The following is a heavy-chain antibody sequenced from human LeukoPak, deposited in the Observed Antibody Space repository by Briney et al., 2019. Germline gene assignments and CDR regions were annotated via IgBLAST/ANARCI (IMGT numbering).Heavy chain of an antibody. D-gene: IGHD4-23*01. CDR2: IYYSGTS. J-gene: IGHJ4*02. CDR1: GGSISNYY. V-gene: IGHV4-59*01. Sequence: PSETLSLTCAVSGGSISNYYWSWIRQPPGKELEWIGYIYYSGTSNYYPSLKSRVTISVDASKNQFSLKLSSVTAADTAVYYCARAPGVVTSFDYWGQGTLVSVSS. CDR3: ARAPGVVTSFDY.